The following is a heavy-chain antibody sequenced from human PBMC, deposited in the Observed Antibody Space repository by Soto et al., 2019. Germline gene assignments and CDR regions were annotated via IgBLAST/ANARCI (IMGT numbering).Heavy chain of an antibody. V-gene: IGHV4-30-2*01. Sequence: SETLSLPCAFSGGSISSGGYPCSWIRQPPGKGLEWIGYIYHSGSTYYNPSLQSRVTISVDTSKNQFSLKLYSVTAADTATYSCATIVTPSYGRDYFEFWGQGNLVTVT. CDR1: GGSISSGGYP. CDR3: ATIVTPSYGRDYFEF. CDR2: IYHSGST. J-gene: IGHJ4*02. D-gene: IGHD5-18*01.